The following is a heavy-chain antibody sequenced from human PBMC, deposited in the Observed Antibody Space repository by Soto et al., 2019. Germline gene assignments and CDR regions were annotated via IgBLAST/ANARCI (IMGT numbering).Heavy chain of an antibody. D-gene: IGHD1-7*01. V-gene: IGHV1-2*04. CDR3: AGPPELTRIYYYYGMDV. CDR1: GYSFTGFY. Sequence: ASVKVSCKAAGYSFTGFYLHWLRQAPGQGLEWMGWINPNSGDTKFAQNFQGWVTITRDTSINTAYMELSRLTSDDTAVFYCAGPPELTRIYYYYGMDVWGQGTTVTVSS. J-gene: IGHJ6*02. CDR2: INPNSGDT.